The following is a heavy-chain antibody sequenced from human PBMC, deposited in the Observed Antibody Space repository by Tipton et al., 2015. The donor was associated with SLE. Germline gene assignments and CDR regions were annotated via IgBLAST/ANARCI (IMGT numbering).Heavy chain of an antibody. V-gene: IGHV3-7*01. D-gene: IGHD1-26*01. J-gene: IGHJ1*01. CDR3: ARDRLSGSPRAEYFLH. Sequence: SLRLSCAASGFTFSSYWMSWVRQAPGKGLEWVANIKEDGSEKYYADSVKGRFTISRDNSKNTMDLQMNSLRAEDTAVYFCARDRLSGSPRAEYFLHWGRGTLVTVSS. CDR1: GFTFSSYW. CDR2: IKEDGSEK.